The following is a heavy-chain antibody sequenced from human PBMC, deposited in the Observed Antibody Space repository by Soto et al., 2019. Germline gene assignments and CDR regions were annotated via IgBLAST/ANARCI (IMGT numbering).Heavy chain of an antibody. V-gene: IGHV3-23*01. CDR2: ISGSGGST. CDR3: AKAQAARHYYGMDV. D-gene: IGHD6-6*01. Sequence: GGSLRLSCAASGFTFSSYAMSWVRQAPGKGLEWVSAISGSGGSTYYADSVKGRFTISRDNSKNTLYLQMNSLRAEDTAVYYCAKAQAARHYYGMDVWGQGTTVTVSS. CDR1: GFTFSSYA. J-gene: IGHJ6*02.